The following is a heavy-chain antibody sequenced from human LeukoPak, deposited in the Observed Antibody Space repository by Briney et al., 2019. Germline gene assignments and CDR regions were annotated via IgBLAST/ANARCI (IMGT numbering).Heavy chain of an antibody. D-gene: IGHD3-10*01. J-gene: IGHJ3*02. V-gene: IGHV3-30*02. CDR2: IRYGGSNK. CDR3: AKEGDYYGSESYRDGFDI. Sequence: GGSLRLSCAVSGFTFSTYGMHWVRQAPGKGLEWVAFIRYGGSNKYYADSVKGRFTISRDNSKNTLYLQMNSLRAEDTALYYCAKEGDYYGSESYRDGFDIWGQGTMVTVSS. CDR1: GFTFSTYG.